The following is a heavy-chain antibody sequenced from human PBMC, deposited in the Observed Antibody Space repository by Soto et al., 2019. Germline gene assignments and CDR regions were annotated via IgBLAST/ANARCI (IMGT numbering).Heavy chain of an antibody. D-gene: IGHD6-13*01. CDR2: ISGSGGST. CDR1: GFTFSSYA. CDR3: AKGSSWYRGYFQH. J-gene: IGHJ1*01. Sequence: PGGSLRLSCAASGFTFSSYAMSWIRQAPGKGLEWVSAISGSGGSTYYADSVKGRFTISRDNSKNTLYLQMNSLRAEDTAVYYCAKGSSWYRGYFQHWGQGTLVTVSS. V-gene: IGHV3-23*01.